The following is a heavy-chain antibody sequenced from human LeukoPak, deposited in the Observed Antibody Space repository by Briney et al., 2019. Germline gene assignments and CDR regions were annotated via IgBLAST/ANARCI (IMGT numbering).Heavy chain of an antibody. V-gene: IGHV3-21*01. CDR3: AGSADSGYSYGPFDC. D-gene: IGHD5-18*01. Sequence: PGGSLRLSCAASGFTFSSYSMNWVRQAPGKGLEWVLSISSSSSYIYYADSVKGRFTISRDNAKNSLYLQMNSLRAEDTAVYYCAGSADSGYSYGPFDCWGQGTLVTVS. J-gene: IGHJ4*02. CDR1: GFTFSSYS. CDR2: ISSSSSYI.